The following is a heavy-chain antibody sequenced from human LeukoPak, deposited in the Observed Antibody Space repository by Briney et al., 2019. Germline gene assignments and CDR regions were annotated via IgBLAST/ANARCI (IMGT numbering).Heavy chain of an antibody. CDR3: AREGRWFGPWAFDI. J-gene: IGHJ3*02. D-gene: IGHD3-10*01. CDR2: IGTAGDT. V-gene: IGHV3-13*01. Sequence: GGSLRLSCAASGFTFSSYDMHWVRQATGKGLEWVSAIGTAGDTYYPGSVKGRFTISRENAKNSLYLQMNSLRAGDTAVYYCAREGRWFGPWAFDIWGQGTMVTVSS. CDR1: GFTFSSYD.